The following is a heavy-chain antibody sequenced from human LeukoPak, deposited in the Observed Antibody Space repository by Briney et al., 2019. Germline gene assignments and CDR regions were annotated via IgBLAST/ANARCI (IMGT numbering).Heavy chain of an antibody. CDR3: ASLGYCSGGSCYSAAVKDY. CDR2: IYTSGST. J-gene: IGHJ4*02. Sequence: SETLSLTCTVSGGSISSYYWSWIRQPAGKGLEWIGRIYTSGSTNYNPSLKSRVTMPVDTSKNQFSLKLSSLTAADTAVYYCASLGYCSGGSCYSAAVKDYWGQGTLVTVSS. CDR1: GGSISSYY. D-gene: IGHD2-15*01. V-gene: IGHV4-4*07.